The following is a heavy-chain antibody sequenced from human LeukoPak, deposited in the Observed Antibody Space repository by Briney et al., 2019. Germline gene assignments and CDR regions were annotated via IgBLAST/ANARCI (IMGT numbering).Heavy chain of an antibody. CDR1: GYTFTSYY. D-gene: IGHD2-2*03. CDR3: ARATGVGYCSSTSCYYDY. CDR2: INPSGGST. J-gene: IGHJ4*02. V-gene: IGHV1-46*01. Sequence: ASVKVSCKAPGYTFTSYYMHWVRQAPGQGLEWMGIINPSGGSTSYAQKFQGRVTMTRDTSTSTVYMELSSLRSEDTAVYYCARATGVGYCSSTSCYYDYWGQGTLVTVSS.